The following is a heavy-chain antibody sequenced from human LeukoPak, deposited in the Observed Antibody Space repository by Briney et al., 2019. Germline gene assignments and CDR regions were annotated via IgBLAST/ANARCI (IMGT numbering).Heavy chain of an antibody. D-gene: IGHD2-15*01. CDR3: VRHSRVVAFDY. Sequence: SETLSLTCAVSGGSISSGNWWSWVRQPPGKGLEWIGEIYHSGSTNYNPSLKSRVTISEDTSKNQVSLRLSSVTAADTAVYYCVRHSRVVAFDYWGQGNLVTVSS. V-gene: IGHV4-4*02. J-gene: IGHJ4*02. CDR2: IYHSGST. CDR1: GGSISSGNW.